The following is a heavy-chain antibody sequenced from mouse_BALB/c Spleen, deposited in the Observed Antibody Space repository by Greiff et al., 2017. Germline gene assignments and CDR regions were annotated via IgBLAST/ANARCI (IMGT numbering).Heavy chain of an antibody. J-gene: IGHJ3*01. V-gene: IGHV1-69*02. CDR3: TREGMITTKRVFAY. CDR2: IYPSDSYT. D-gene: IGHD2-4*01. Sequence: VQLQQPGAELVRPGASVKLSCKASGYTFTSYWINWVKQRPGQGLEWIGNIYPSDSYTNYNQKFKDKATLTVDKSSSTAYMQLSSPTSEDSAVYYCTREGMITTKRVFAYWGQGTLVTVSA. CDR1: GYTFTSYW.